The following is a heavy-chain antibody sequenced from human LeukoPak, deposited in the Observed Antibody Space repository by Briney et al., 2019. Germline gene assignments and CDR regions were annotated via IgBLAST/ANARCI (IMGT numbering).Heavy chain of an antibody. CDR1: GYTLTELS. D-gene: IGHD3-9*01. CDR2: FDPEDGVT. Sequence: ASVKVSCKVSGYTLTELSMHWVRQAPGKGLEWMGGFDPEDGVTIYAQKFQGRVTMTEDTSTDTAYMELSSLRSEDTAVYYCATPNVLRYFDWLEGFDYWGQGTLVTVSS. CDR3: ATPNVLRYFDWLEGFDY. J-gene: IGHJ4*02. V-gene: IGHV1-24*01.